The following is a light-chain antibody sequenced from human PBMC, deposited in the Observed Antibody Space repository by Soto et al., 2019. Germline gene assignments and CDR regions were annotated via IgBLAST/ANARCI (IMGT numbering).Light chain of an antibody. CDR1: QSVSSY. CDR2: DAS. Sequence: EIVLTQSPATLSLSPGERATLSCRASQSVSSYLAWYQQKPGQAPRLLIYDASNRATGIPARFSGSVSGTDFTLTISSLEPEDFAVYYCQQRSNWPWRGFTFGPGTKVDIK. V-gene: IGKV3-11*01. J-gene: IGKJ3*01. CDR3: QQRSNWPWRGFT.